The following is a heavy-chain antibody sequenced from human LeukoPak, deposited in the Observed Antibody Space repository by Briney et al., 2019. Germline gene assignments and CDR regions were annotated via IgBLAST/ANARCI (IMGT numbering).Heavy chain of an antibody. J-gene: IGHJ4*02. V-gene: IGHV1-46*01. CDR3: AREESGGYFDY. CDR1: GYTFTNYY. Sequence: ASVKVSCKASGYTFTNYYMHWVRQAPGQGLEWMGLINPTGTSTNYAQKFRGRVTMTRDTSTTTVYMELSSLRSEDTAVYYCAREESGGYFDYWGQGTLVTVSA. CDR2: INPTGTST. D-gene: IGHD2-8*02.